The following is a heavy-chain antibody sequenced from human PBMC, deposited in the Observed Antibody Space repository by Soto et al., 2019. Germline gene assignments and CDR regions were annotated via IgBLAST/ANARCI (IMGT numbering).Heavy chain of an antibody. D-gene: IGHD3-22*01. V-gene: IGHV1-69*13. J-gene: IGHJ4*02. Sequence: GASVKVSCKASGGTFSSYAISWVRQAPGQGLEWMGGIIPIFGTANYAQKFQGRVTITADESTSTAYMELSSLRSEDTAVYYCARCSSWAYYDSSGYPPSFDYWGQGTLVTVSS. CDR2: IIPIFGTA. CDR1: GGTFSSYA. CDR3: ARCSSWAYYDSSGYPPSFDY.